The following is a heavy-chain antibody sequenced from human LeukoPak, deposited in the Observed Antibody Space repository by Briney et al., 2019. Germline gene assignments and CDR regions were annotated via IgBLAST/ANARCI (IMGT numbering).Heavy chain of an antibody. Sequence: ASLMVSCKASGYTFTGYYIHWVRQAPGQGLEWMGWINPNNGGTDYAQKFQGRVTMTRDTSLSTVYMDLRRLRSDDTAVYCCVRDRSRYFDYWGQGTLVTVSS. D-gene: IGHD2-2*01. J-gene: IGHJ4*02. V-gene: IGHV1-2*02. CDR2: INPNNGGT. CDR3: VRDRSRYFDY. CDR1: GYTFTGYY.